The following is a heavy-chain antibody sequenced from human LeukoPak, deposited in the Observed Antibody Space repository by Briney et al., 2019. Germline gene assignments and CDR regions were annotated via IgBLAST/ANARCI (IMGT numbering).Heavy chain of an antibody. CDR1: GFTFSSYW. CDR3: ARIYSSSWYYYYGMDV. D-gene: IGHD6-13*01. Sequence: GGSLRLSCAASGFTFSSYWMHWVRQAPGKGLVWVSRINSDGSSTTYADSVKGRFTISRGNAKNTLYLQMNSLRAEDTAVYYCARIYSSSWYYYYGMDVWGQGTTVTVSS. J-gene: IGHJ6*02. V-gene: IGHV3-74*01. CDR2: INSDGSST.